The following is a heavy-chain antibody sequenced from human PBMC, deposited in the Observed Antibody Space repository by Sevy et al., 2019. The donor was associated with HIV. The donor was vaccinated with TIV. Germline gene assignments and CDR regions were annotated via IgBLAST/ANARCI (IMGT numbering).Heavy chain of an antibody. CDR1: GYTFTSYY. J-gene: IGHJ6*03. V-gene: IGHV1-46*01. CDR3: ARDQYYYGSGSYYQGGYYYYYYYMDV. Sequence: ASVKVSCKASGYTFTSYYMHWVRQAPGQGLEWMGIINPSGGSTSYAQKFQGRVTMTRDTSTSTVYMELSSLRSEDTAVYYCARDQYYYGSGSYYQGGYYYYYYYMDVWGKGTTVTVSS. CDR2: INPSGGST. D-gene: IGHD3-10*01.